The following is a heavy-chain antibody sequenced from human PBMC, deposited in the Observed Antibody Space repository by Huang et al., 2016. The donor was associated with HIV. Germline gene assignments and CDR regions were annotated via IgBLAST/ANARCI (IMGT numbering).Heavy chain of an antibody. Sequence: QVRLVESGGGVVQPGASLTLSCSASGFPFSAYGMDWVRQAPGKGLEGGSFIRYDGNNDYLIGSVKGRFTISRDNSNNTLYLRMNSLRPEDTAVYYCVKERGSSRARSSFDFWGQG. D-gene: IGHD6-13*01. V-gene: IGHV3-30*02. J-gene: IGHJ3*01. CDR1: GFPFSAYG. CDR3: VKERGSSRARSSFDF. CDR2: IRYDGNND.